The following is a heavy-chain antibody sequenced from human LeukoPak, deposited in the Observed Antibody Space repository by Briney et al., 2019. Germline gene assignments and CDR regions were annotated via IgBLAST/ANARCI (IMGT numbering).Heavy chain of an antibody. D-gene: IGHD2-21*02. CDR1: GGSISSGSYY. J-gene: IGHJ5*02. CDR2: IYTSGST. V-gene: IGHV4-61*02. CDR3: AREGDCGGDCYLNWFDP. Sequence: PSQTLSLTCTVSGGSISSGSYYWSWIRQPAGKGLEWIGRIYTSGSTNYNPSLKRRVTISVDTSKNQFSLKLSSVTAADTAVYYCAREGDCGGDCYLNWFDPWGQGTLVTVSS.